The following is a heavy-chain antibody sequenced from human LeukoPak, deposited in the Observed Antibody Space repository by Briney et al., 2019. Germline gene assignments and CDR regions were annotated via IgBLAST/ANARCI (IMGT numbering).Heavy chain of an antibody. V-gene: IGHV3-23*01. CDR1: GFTFSSYA. CDR3: AKQISYDSSGYYSHAFDI. J-gene: IGHJ3*02. D-gene: IGHD3-22*01. Sequence: GGSLSLSCAASGFTFSSYAMSWVRQAPGKGLEWVSATSGSGGSTYYADSVKGRFTISRDNSKNTLYLQMNSLRAEDTAVYYCAKQISYDSSGYYSHAFDIWGQGTMVTVSS. CDR2: TSGSGGST.